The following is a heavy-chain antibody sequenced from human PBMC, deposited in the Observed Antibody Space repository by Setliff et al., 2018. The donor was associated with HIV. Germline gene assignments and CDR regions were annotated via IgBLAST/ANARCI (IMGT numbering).Heavy chain of an antibody. J-gene: IGHJ4*02. CDR3: ARGSDWGSFRY. CDR2: IYYSGST. CDR1: GGSISSYY. V-gene: IGHV4-59*08. Sequence: SETLSLTCKVSGGSISSYYWSWIRQPPGKGLEWIGYIYYSGSTNYNPSLRSRVTISVDTSKNQISLKLSSVTAADTAVYYCARGSDWGSFRYWGQGTLVTVSS. D-gene: IGHD3-16*02.